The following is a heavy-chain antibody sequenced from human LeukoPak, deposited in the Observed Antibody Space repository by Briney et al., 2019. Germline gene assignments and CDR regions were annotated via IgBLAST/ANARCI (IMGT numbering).Heavy chain of an antibody. Sequence: ASGPTLVNPTKTLTLTCTVAGFSLCNARTGVSWIRQPPGNALDGLAHIFSTDKKSYTISLKSRLTISKDTSKSKVVLTMTNMDPVDTATYYCARASKYYDFWSGYPTYYHYYYMDVWGKGTTVSVSS. CDR2: IFSTDKK. J-gene: IGHJ6*03. D-gene: IGHD3-3*01. CDR3: ARASKYYDFWSGYPTYYHYYYMDV. V-gene: IGHV2-26*01. CDR1: GFSLCNARTG.